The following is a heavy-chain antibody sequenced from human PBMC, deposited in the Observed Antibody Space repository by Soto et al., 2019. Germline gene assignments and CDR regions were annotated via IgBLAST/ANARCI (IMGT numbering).Heavy chain of an antibody. CDR2: VGGSDTDK. D-gene: IGHD2-8*01. V-gene: IGHV3-23*01. Sequence: GGSLRLSCAASGFTFSAYAMSWVRQAPGKGLQWVSGVGGSDTDKHYADSVRGRFTVSRDNSKNTLYLQMNSLRVDDTAVYYCAKDATAVNGVWDPFDMWGQGKEVTVSS. CDR1: GFTFSAYA. CDR3: AKDATAVNGVWDPFDM. J-gene: IGHJ3*02.